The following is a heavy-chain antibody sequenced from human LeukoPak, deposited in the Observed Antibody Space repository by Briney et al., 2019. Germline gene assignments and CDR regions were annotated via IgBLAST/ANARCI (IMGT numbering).Heavy chain of an antibody. CDR1: GFTFSSYA. Sequence: PGGSRRLSSAASGFTFSSYAMHWDRPAPGKGLEWVAVISYDGSNKYYADSVKGRFTISRDNSKNTLYLQMNSLRAEDTAVYYCARAREFDYWGQGTLVTVSS. J-gene: IGHJ4*02. CDR3: ARAREFDY. V-gene: IGHV3-30-3*01. CDR2: ISYDGSNK.